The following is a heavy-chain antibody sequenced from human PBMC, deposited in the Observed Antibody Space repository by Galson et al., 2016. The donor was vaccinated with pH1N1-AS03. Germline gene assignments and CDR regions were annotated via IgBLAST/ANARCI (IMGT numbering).Heavy chain of an antibody. Sequence: PALVKPTQTLTLTCAVSGFSLSTGGMRVSWIRQPPGTALEWLGRIDWDDGTFYSTSLKTRLTLSKDTSKNQVVLTMTNMDPVDTGTYYCARTLNYNTGLDVWGPGATVTVSS. CDR3: ARTLNYNTGLDV. J-gene: IGHJ6*02. CDR1: GFSLSTGGMR. CDR2: IDWDDGT. V-gene: IGHV2-70*04. D-gene: IGHD5-24*01.